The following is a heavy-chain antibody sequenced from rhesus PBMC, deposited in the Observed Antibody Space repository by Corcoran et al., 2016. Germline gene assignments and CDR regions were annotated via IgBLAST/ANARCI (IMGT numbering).Heavy chain of an antibody. V-gene: IGHV4-127*01. Sequence: QVQLQESGPGLVKPSETLSLTCTISAYSISSGHGWGWIRQSPGKGLEWIGYIGGRNPTTVYTPSHKSRVTMSKDTSKNQFSLNLNSVTAADTAVYYCAREASVSVFDFWGQGVLVTVSS. CDR3: AREASVSVFDF. D-gene: IGHD2-39*01. CDR2: IGGRNPTT. J-gene: IGHJ4*01. CDR1: AYSISSGHG.